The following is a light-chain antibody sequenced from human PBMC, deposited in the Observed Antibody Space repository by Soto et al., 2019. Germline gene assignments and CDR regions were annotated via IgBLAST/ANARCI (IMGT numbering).Light chain of an antibody. V-gene: IGKV1-5*01. CDR2: DAS. Sequence: DIQMTQSPSTLSASVGDRVTITCRASQSISRWLVWYQQKPGKAPKVLIYDASSRANGIPDRFSGSGSGTDFTLTISRLEPEDFAVYYCQQYGSSPPWTFGQGTKVDIK. J-gene: IGKJ1*01. CDR3: QQYGSSPPWT. CDR1: QSISRW.